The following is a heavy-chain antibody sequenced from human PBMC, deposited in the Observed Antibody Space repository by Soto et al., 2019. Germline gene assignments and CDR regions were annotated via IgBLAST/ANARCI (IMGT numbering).Heavy chain of an antibody. CDR2: INPNSGGT. J-gene: IGHJ4*02. Sequence: ASVKVSCKASGYTFTGCYMHWVRQAPGQGLEWMGWINPNSGGTNYAQKFQGWVTMTRDTSISTAYMELSRLRSDDTAVYYCARDGGSGWPTSFDYWGQGTLVTVSS. CDR3: ARDGGSGWPTSFDY. CDR1: GYTFTGCY. D-gene: IGHD6-19*01. V-gene: IGHV1-2*04.